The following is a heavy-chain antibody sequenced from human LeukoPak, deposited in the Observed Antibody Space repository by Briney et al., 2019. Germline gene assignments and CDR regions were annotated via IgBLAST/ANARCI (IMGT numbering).Heavy chain of an antibody. CDR2: ISYDGSNK. CDR1: GFTFSSYG. Sequence: GGSLRLSCAASGFTFSSYGMHWVRQAPGKGLEWVAVISYDGSNKYYADSVKGRFTISRDNSKNTLYLQMNSLRAEDTAMYYCAKPGGRWSGYYTLLRWGQGTLVTVSS. D-gene: IGHD3-3*01. V-gene: IGHV3-30*18. CDR3: AKPGGRWSGYYTLLR. J-gene: IGHJ4*02.